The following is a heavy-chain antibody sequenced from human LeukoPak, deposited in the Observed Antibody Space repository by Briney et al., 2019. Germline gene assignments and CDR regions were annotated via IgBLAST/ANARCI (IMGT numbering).Heavy chain of an antibody. Sequence: SETLSLTCVVSGGSVSGYYWGWIRQPPGRGLERIGYVYYSGSTNYNPSFKSRITISVDTSRNQFSLQLSSVTAADTAVYYCARIHRYCSGGACYVLDNWGQGTLVAVSS. V-gene: IGHV4-59*02. CDR2: VYYSGST. CDR1: GGSVSGYY. D-gene: IGHD2-15*01. J-gene: IGHJ4*02. CDR3: ARIHRYCSGGACYVLDN.